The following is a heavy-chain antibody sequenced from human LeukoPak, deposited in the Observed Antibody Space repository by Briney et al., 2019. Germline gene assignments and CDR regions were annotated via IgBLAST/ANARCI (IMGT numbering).Heavy chain of an antibody. CDR3: AKVYSYGHEAYFDY. CDR1: GFTFSSYA. V-gene: IGHV3-23*01. CDR2: ISGSGGST. Sequence: GGSLRLSCAASGFTFSSYAMSWVRQAPGKGLEWVSAISGSGGSTYYADSVKSRFTISRDNSKNTLYLQMNSLRAEDTAVYYCAKVYSYGHEAYFDYWGQGTLVTVSS. D-gene: IGHD5-18*01. J-gene: IGHJ4*02.